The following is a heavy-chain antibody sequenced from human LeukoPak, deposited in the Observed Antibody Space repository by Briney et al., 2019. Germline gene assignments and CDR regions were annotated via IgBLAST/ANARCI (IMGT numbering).Heavy chain of an antibody. J-gene: IGHJ4*02. D-gene: IGHD1-26*01. CDR3: SRESGAFCPFGY. CDR2: IYSSGAT. CDR1: GGSISGYY. V-gene: IGHV4-4*09. Sequence: SETLSLTCTVSGGSISGYYWSWIRQPPGKALEWIGYIYSSGATNSNPSLKSRVTISVDSSKNQFSLKLTSVTAADTAVYYCSRESGAFCPFGYWGQGTLVIVPP.